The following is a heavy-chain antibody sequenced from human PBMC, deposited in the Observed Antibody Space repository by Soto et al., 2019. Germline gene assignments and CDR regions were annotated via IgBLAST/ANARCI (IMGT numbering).Heavy chain of an antibody. CDR1: GGTFSSYA. D-gene: IGHD2-2*02. V-gene: IGHV1-69*01. CDR2: IIPIFGTA. CDR3: ARESGGSRYCSSTSCYTVGWFDP. Sequence: QVQLVQSGAEVKKPGSSVKVSCKASGGTFSSYAISWVRQAPGQGLEWMGGIIPIFGTANYAQKFQGRVTITAGESTSTAYMELSSLRSEDTAVYYCARESGGSRYCSSTSCYTVGWFDPWGQGTLVTVSS. J-gene: IGHJ5*02.